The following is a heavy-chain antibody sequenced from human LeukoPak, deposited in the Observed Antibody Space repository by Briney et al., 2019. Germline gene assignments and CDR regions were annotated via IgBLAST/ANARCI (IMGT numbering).Heavy chain of an antibody. D-gene: IGHD5-18*01. V-gene: IGHV3-33*06. Sequence: GGSLRLSCVASGFIFNTYGMHWVRQAPGKGLEWVTVIWYDGSDKHYVDSVKGRFTISRDNSKNTVYLQMNSLRVEDTAVYYSVKGGHSTYGLDVLGQGTTVTVSS. CDR2: IWYDGSDK. CDR1: GFIFNTYG. J-gene: IGHJ6*02. CDR3: VKGGHSTYGLDV.